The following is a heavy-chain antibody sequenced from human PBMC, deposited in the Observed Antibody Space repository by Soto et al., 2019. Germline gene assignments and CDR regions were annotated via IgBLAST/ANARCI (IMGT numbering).Heavy chain of an antibody. CDR3: ARGGQSGTGDY. D-gene: IGHD1-7*01. J-gene: IGHJ4*02. V-gene: IGHV3-7*01. CDR1: EFALSSYW. Sequence: EVQLVESGGDLVQPGGSLRLSCAASEFALSSYWMSWVRQAPGKGLEWVANIKEDGSEKSYVDSVKGRFTISRDNAKNFLYLQMNGLRDEDTAVYYCARGGQSGTGDYWGQGTLVTVSS. CDR2: IKEDGSEK.